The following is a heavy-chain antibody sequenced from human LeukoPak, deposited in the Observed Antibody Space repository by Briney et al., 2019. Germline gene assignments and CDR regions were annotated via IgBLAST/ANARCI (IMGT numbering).Heavy chain of an antibody. V-gene: IGHV3-23*01. J-gene: IGHJ3*01. CDR3: ARKGAGLDAFDL. Sequence: PGGSLRLSCAASGFTFNNAWMSWVRQAPGKGLEWVSSISRSGGSTHYADSVKGRFVISRDTSKNTLHLQMNSLTAGDTAVYYCARKGAGLDAFDLWGQGTVVTVSS. CDR2: ISRSGGST. CDR1: GFTFNNAW. D-gene: IGHD3/OR15-3a*01.